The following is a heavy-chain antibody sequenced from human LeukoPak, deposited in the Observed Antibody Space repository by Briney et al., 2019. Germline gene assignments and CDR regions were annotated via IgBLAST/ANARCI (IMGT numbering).Heavy chain of an antibody. D-gene: IGHD2/OR15-2a*01. CDR2: IYPGDSDT. Sequence: GESLKISCKASGYNFPAYWIAWVRQMPGKGLEWMGIIYPGDSDTKYNPSFQGQVTISADKSISTAYLQWSSLKASDTAMYYCARRNRQPSMAYDAFGIWGQGTMVTVSS. CDR1: GYNFPAYW. V-gene: IGHV5-51*01. J-gene: IGHJ3*02. CDR3: ARRNRQPSMAYDAFGI.